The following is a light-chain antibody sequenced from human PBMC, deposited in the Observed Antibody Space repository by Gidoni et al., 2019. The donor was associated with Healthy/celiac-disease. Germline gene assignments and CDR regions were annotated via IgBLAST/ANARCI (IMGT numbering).Light chain of an antibody. CDR3: RQSYSTPSLT. J-gene: IGKJ4*01. Sequence: DIQMTQSPSSLSASVGDRVTITCRASQSISSYLNWYQQKPGKAPKLLIYAVSSFQSGAPSMCSGSGAWADFTPTISSLQPEDFATYYCRQSYSTPSLTFGGGTKVEIK. CDR1: QSISSY. CDR2: AVS. V-gene: IGKV1-39*01.